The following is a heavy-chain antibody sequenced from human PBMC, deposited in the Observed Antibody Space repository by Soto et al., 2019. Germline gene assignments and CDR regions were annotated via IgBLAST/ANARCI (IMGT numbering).Heavy chain of an antibody. Sequence: GVSLRLSCAASGFTVSSNYMIWVRQAPGKGLEWVSAISGSGGSTYYADSVKGRFTISRDNSKNTLYLQMNSLRAEDTAVYYCAKVRLEWLLFDYWGQGTLVTVSS. CDR2: ISGSGGST. J-gene: IGHJ4*02. D-gene: IGHD3-3*01. CDR3: AKVRLEWLLFDY. CDR1: GFTVSSNY. V-gene: IGHV3-23*01.